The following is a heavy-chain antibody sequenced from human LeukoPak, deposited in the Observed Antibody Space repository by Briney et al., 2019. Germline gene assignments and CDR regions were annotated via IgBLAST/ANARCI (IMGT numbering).Heavy chain of an antibody. V-gene: IGHV1-3*01. CDR3: ARGVYCSGGSCYPSMEYFQH. CDR2: INAGNGNT. J-gene: IGHJ1*01. D-gene: IGHD2-15*01. CDR1: GYTFTSYA. Sequence: WASVKVSCKASGYTFTSYAMHWVRQAPGQRLEWMGWINAGNGNTKYSQKFQGRVTITRDTSASTAYMELSSLRSEDTAVYYCARGVYCSGGSCYPSMEYFQHWGQGTLVTVSS.